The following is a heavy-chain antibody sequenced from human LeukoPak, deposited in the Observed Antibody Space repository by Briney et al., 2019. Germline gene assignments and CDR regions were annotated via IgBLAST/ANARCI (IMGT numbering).Heavy chain of an antibody. V-gene: IGHV4-34*01. CDR2: INHSGST. CDR1: GGSFSGYY. D-gene: IGHD6-13*01. Sequence: PSETLSLTCAVYGGSFSGYYCSWIRQPPGKGLEWIGEINHSGSTNYNPSLKSRVTISVDTSKNQFSLKLSSVTAADTAVYYCARVLGYSSRGPYYFDYWGQGTLVTVSS. J-gene: IGHJ4*02. CDR3: ARVLGYSSRGPYYFDY.